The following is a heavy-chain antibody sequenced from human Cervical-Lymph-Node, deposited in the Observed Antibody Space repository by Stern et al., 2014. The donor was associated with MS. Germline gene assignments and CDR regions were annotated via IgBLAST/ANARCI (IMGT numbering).Heavy chain of an antibody. CDR2: IYPGASDT. J-gene: IGHJ4*02. CDR3: ATSTGYFLLEYYFDY. D-gene: IGHD2-8*02. CDR1: GYRFTTYW. V-gene: IGHV5-51*01. Sequence: EMQLVESGAEVKKPGESLKISCKGSGYRFTTYWIGWVRQMPGKGLEWMGIIYPGASDTRYNPSFQGQVTISADKSVSTAYLQWSSLKASDTAMYYCATSTGYFLLEYYFDYWGQGTLVTVSS.